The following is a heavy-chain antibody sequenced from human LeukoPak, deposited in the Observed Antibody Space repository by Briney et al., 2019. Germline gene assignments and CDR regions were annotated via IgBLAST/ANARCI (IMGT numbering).Heavy chain of an antibody. CDR3: VRYTYDSSNYHFYYMDV. CDR2: IKQGGIEK. Sequence: GGSLRLSCAASGFNINTYWMSWVRQAPGKGLEWLANIKQGGIEKHYGDSVRGRFTISRDNAKNSLYLSMNSVRAEDTALYFCVRYTYDSSNYHFYYMDVWGKGTTVTVSS. V-gene: IGHV3-7*01. D-gene: IGHD3-22*01. J-gene: IGHJ6*03. CDR1: GFNINTYW.